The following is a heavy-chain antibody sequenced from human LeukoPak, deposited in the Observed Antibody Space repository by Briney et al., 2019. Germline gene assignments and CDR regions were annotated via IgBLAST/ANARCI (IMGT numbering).Heavy chain of an antibody. V-gene: IGHV3-33*06. CDR1: GFSFSNYG. CDR2: IWHDGSNK. J-gene: IGHJ4*02. D-gene: IGHD3-22*01. Sequence: GGSLRLSCAASGFSFSNYGMHWVRQAPGKGLEWVAVIWHDGSNKYYADSVKGRFTISRDNSKNTLYLQMNSLGAEDTSVYYCAKGTYYYDSSGYPDYWGQGTLVTVSS. CDR3: AKGTYYYDSSGYPDY.